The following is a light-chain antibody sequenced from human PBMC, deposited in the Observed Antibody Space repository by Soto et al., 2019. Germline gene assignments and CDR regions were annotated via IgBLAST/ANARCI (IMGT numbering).Light chain of an antibody. V-gene: IGKV1-5*01. CDR2: DAS. J-gene: IGKJ4*01. CDR1: QSISSW. Sequence: DIQMTQSPSTLSASVGDRFTITCRASQSISSWLAWYQQKPGKAPKLLIYDASSLETGVPSRFSGSGSGTDFTFTIRSLQPEDIATYYCQQYDNLPPLTFGGGTTVDIK. CDR3: QQYDNLPPLT.